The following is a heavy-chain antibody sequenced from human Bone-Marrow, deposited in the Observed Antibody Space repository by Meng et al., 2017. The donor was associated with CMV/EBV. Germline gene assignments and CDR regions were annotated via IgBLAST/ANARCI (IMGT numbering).Heavy chain of an antibody. CDR2: ISGSSTYI. D-gene: IGHD2-2*01. V-gene: IGHV3-21*01. J-gene: IGHJ4*02. CDR3: ATSKSTILGYCSSAACHLEY. CDR1: GFTFSSYG. Sequence: GESLKISCAASGFTFSSYGMHWVRQAPGKGLEWVSSISGSSTYIYYAESVKGRFTISRDNAKNSLYLQMNSLRAEDTAVYYCATSKSTILGYCSSAACHLEYWGQGTLVTVSS.